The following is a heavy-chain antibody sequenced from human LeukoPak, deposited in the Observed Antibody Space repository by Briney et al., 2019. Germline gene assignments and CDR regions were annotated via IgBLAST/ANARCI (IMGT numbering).Heavy chain of an antibody. V-gene: IGHV3-23*01. Sequence: SGGSLRLSCAASGFTFSSYSMSWVRQAPGKGLEWVSTISSSGAGTYYADSVKGRFTISRDNSKNTLYLQMNSLRAEDTAVYYCAKDLAIGLYYFDFWGQGTLVTVSS. CDR1: GFTFSSYS. CDR2: ISSSGAGT. D-gene: IGHD2-21*01. J-gene: IGHJ4*02. CDR3: AKDLAIGLYYFDF.